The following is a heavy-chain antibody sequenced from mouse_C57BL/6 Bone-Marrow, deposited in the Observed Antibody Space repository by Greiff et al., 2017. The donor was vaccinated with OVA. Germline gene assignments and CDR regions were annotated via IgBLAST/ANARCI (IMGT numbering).Heavy chain of an antibody. V-gene: IGHV5-9-1*02. CDR2: ISSGGDYI. Sequence: DVQLVESGEGLVKPGGSLKLSCAASGFTFSSYAMSWVRQTPEKRLEWVAYISSGGDYIYYADTVKGRFTISRDNARNTLYLQMSSLKSEDTAMYYCTRASTVVAFYWYFDVWGTGTTVTVPS. CDR3: TRASTVVAFYWYFDV. D-gene: IGHD1-1*01. CDR1: GFTFSSYA. J-gene: IGHJ1*03.